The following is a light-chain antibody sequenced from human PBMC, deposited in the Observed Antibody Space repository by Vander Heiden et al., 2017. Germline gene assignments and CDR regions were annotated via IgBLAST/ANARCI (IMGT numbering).Light chain of an antibody. V-gene: IGLV6-57*01. CDR1: SGSIASNY. CDR3: PSYDSSNVV. CDR2: DDN. J-gene: IGLJ3*02. Sequence: NFMLTQPHSVSESPGKTVTISCTRSSGSIASNYVQWYQQRPGSSPTTVIDDDNQRPSGVPDRFSGSIDSSSTSAYLTISGLKAEDDAYYYCPSYDSSNVVFGGGTKLTVL.